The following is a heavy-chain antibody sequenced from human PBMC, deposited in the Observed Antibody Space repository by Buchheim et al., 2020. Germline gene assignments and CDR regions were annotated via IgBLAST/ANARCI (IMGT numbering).Heavy chain of an antibody. CDR1: GDSINSYY. CDR2: ISYSGST. D-gene: IGHD2-21*02. Sequence: QVRLQESGPGLVKPSETLSLTCTVSGDSINSYYWSWIRQPPGKGLEWIGYISYSGSTHYDPSLKSRVTISEDRSKNQFSLKLSSVTAADTAAYYCANSYSLYYFDYWGQGAL. V-gene: IGHV4-59*01. CDR3: ANSYSLYYFDY. J-gene: IGHJ4*02.